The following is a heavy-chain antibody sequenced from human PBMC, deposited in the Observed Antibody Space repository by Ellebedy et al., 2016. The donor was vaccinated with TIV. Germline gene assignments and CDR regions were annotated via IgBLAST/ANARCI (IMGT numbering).Heavy chain of an antibody. CDR1: GGSISSGGYY. J-gene: IGHJ4*02. V-gene: IGHV4-31*03. D-gene: IGHD3-3*01. CDR2: IYYSGST. Sequence: SETLSLTXTVSGGSISSGGYYWSWIRQHPGKGLEWIGYIYYSGSTYYNPSLKSRVTISVDTSKNQFSLKLSSVTAADTAVYYCASGIFGVVTLPPPYWGQGTLVTVSS. CDR3: ASGIFGVVTLPPPY.